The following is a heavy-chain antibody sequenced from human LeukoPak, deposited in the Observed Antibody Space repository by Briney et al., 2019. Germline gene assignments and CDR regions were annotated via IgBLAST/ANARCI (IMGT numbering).Heavy chain of an antibody. CDR3: ARSHYYDSSGSHNNWFDP. V-gene: IGHV4-34*01. CDR1: GGSFSGYY. CDR2: INHSGST. D-gene: IGHD3-22*01. Sequence: SETLSLTCAVYGGSFSGYYWTYIRQPPGKGLEWIGEINHSGSTNYNPSLKSRVTISVDRSKNQSSLKLSSVTAADTAVYYCARSHYYDSSGSHNNWFDPWGQGTLVTVSS. J-gene: IGHJ5*02.